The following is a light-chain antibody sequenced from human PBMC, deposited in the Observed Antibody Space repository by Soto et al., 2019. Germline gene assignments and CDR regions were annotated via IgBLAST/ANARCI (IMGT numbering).Light chain of an antibody. J-gene: IGKJ2*03. V-gene: IGKV1-5*01. CDR2: DAS. CDR1: QSISSW. CDR3: QQYNSYCLYS. Sequence: DIQMTQSPSNLSASVGDRVTITCRASQSISSWLAWYQQKPGKAPKLLIYDASSLESGVPSSFSGSGSGKEFTLTVRSLQTDDFAAYYCQQYNSYCLYSFGKGTKLEIK.